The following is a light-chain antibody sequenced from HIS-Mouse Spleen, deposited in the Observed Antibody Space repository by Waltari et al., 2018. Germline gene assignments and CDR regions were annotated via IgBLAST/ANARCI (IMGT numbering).Light chain of an antibody. CDR3: CSYAGSYPVV. Sequence: QSALTQPRSVSGSPGQSVTISCTGTSSDVGGYNYVSWYQQHPGQAPKLMIYDVRKRPSGVPDRFSGSKSGSTASLTISGLQAEDEADYYCCSYAGSYPVVFGGGTKLTVL. CDR1: SSDVGGYNY. V-gene: IGLV2-11*01. CDR2: DVR. J-gene: IGLJ2*01.